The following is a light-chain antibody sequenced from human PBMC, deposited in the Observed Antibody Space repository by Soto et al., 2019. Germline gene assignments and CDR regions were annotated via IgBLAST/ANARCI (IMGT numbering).Light chain of an antibody. Sequence: EIVSTQYPGTLSLSPGGRATLSCRASQSVSSNYLAWYQHKLGQAPRLLIYGAASRATGIPDRFSGSGSGTDFTLTISSLEPEDFAVYYCQQRSNWPPITFGQGTRLEIK. CDR2: GAA. CDR3: QQRSNWPPIT. V-gene: IGKV3D-20*02. J-gene: IGKJ5*01. CDR1: QSVSSNY.